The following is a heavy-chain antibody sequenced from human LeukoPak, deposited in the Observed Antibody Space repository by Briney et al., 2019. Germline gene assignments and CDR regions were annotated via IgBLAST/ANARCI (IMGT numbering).Heavy chain of an antibody. V-gene: IGHV3-21*01. J-gene: IGHJ3*02. Sequence: GGSLRLSCAASGFTFSSYAMSWVRQAPGKGLEWVSAISSSSSYIYYADSVKGRFTISRDNAKNSLYLQMNSLRAEDTAVYYCARTSRAGDPRGEQQLVAFDIWGQGTMVTVSS. CDR3: ARTSRAGDPRGEQQLVAFDI. CDR1: GFTFSSYA. CDR2: ISSSSSYI. D-gene: IGHD6-13*01.